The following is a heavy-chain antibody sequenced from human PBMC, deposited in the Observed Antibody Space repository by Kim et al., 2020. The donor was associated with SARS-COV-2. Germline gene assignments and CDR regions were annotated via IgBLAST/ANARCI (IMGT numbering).Heavy chain of an antibody. CDR1: GGSISSYY. Sequence: SETLSLTCTVSGGSISSYYWSWIRQPPGKGLEWIGYIYYSVSTNYNPSLKSRVTISVDTSKNQFSLKLSSVTAADTAVYYCARGLQRGSYSAFDIWGQGTMVTVSS. D-gene: IGHD1-26*01. V-gene: IGHV4-59*01. J-gene: IGHJ3*02. CDR2: IYYSVST. CDR3: ARGLQRGSYSAFDI.